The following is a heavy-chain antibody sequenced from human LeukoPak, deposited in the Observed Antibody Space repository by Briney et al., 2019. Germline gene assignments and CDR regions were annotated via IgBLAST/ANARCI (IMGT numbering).Heavy chain of an antibody. CDR1: GGSISSYY. J-gene: IGHJ4*02. V-gene: IGHV4-59*12. D-gene: IGHD2-15*01. CDR2: ISYSGNT. CDR3: ARTSPRAATFDY. Sequence: PSETLSLTCTVSGGSISSYYWSWIRQPPGKGLEWIGYISYSGNTNYNPSLKSRVTMSVDTSKNQFSLKLTSMTAADTAVYYCARTSPRAATFDYWGQGTLVTVSS.